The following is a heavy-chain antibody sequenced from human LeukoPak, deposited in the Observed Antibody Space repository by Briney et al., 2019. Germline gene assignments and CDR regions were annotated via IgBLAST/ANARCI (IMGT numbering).Heavy chain of an antibody. Sequence: GGSLRLSCAASGFTFSNNDIHWVRQAPGKGLEWVAFIRYDGINKYYADSVKGRLTISRDNSKNTLYLQMNSLKAEDTAVYYCAKDTPRGYNYGYFDYWGQGTLVTVSS. CDR1: GFTFSNND. J-gene: IGHJ4*02. CDR3: AKDTPRGYNYGYFDY. D-gene: IGHD5-18*01. V-gene: IGHV3-30*02. CDR2: IRYDGINK.